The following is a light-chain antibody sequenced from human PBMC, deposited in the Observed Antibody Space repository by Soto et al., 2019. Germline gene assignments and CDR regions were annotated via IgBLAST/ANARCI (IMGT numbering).Light chain of an antibody. CDR3: QQYKSYSYT. CDR1: QSISNW. J-gene: IGKJ2*01. V-gene: IGKV1-5*01. Sequence: DIQMTQSPSILSASVGDRVTITCRASQSISNWLAWYQQKPGRAPKVLIYDASSLQSGVPSRFSGSGSGTEFTLTISSLQHDDIATYCCQQYKSYSYTFGQGTNLEI. CDR2: DAS.